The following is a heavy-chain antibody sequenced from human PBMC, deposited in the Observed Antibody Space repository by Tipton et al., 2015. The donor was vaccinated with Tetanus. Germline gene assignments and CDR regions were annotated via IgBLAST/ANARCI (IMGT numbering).Heavy chain of an antibody. Sequence: SLRLSCAASGFTFSSYAMSWVRQAPGKGLEWVSVIYSGGSSTYYADSVKGRFTISRDNSKNTLYLQMNSLRAEDTAVYYCAKPDSSGYYYYFDYRGQGTLVTVSS. CDR1: GFTFSSYA. CDR3: AKPDSSGYYYYFDY. D-gene: IGHD3-22*01. CDR2: IYSGGSST. V-gene: IGHV3-23*03. J-gene: IGHJ4*02.